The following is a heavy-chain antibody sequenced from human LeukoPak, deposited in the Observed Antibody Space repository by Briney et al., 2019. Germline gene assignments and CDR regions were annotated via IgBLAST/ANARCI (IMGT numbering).Heavy chain of an antibody. CDR3: ARHQSIAARPIWFDP. J-gene: IGHJ5*02. Sequence: SSETLSLTCTVSGGSISSYYWSWIQQPPGKGLEWIGYIYYSGSTNYNPSLKSRVTISVDTSKNQFSLKLSSVTAADTAVYYCARHQSIAARPIWFDPWGQGTLVTVSS. V-gene: IGHV4-59*08. D-gene: IGHD6-6*01. CDR1: GGSISSYY. CDR2: IYYSGST.